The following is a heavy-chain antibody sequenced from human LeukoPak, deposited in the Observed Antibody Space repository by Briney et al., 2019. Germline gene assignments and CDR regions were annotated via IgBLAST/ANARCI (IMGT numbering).Heavy chain of an antibody. CDR3: AKTGGYYDTSDLYRPDVFDI. J-gene: IGHJ3*02. V-gene: IGHV3-23*01. CDR2: ISGTGGNT. D-gene: IGHD3-22*01. Sequence: PGGSLRLSCAASGFTFSNFAMSWVRQAPGKGLEWVSAISGTGGNTFYTDSVTGRFTISRDNSKNTLYVQMNSLRAEDTAVYYCAKTGGYYDTSDLYRPDVFDIWCQGTVVTVSS. CDR1: GFTFSNFA.